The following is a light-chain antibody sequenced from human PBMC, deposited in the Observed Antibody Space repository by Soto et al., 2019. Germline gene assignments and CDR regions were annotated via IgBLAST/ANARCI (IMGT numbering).Light chain of an antibody. V-gene: IGKV1-5*01. Sequence: DIQMTQSPSTLSASVGDGVTITCRASQNIYNWIAWYQQKPGKAPKFLIYDASTLESGVPSRFSGRGFGTEFSFTISSLQPDDFGTYYCQHMRTFXQGTKVDIK. CDR1: QNIYNW. J-gene: IGKJ1*01. CDR3: QHMRT. CDR2: DAS.